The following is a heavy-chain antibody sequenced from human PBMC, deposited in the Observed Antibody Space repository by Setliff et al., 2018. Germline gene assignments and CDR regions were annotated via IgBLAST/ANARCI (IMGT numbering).Heavy chain of an antibody. V-gene: IGHV4-34*01. D-gene: IGHD7-27*01. CDR1: GGSFSSFY. CDR2: INHSGTT. Sequence: PSETLSLTCAVYGGSFSSFYWSWIRRPPGKGLEWIGEINHSGTTTYNPSLKSRVTISVDTSRKQFSLRLTSVTAADTAVYYCAKFGPLDLTGDWAFDNWGQGTLVTVSS. J-gene: IGHJ4*02. CDR3: AKFGPLDLTGDWAFDN.